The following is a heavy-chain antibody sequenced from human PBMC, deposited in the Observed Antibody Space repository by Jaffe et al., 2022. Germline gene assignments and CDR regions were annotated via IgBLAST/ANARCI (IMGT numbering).Heavy chain of an antibody. D-gene: IGHD3-9*01. CDR1: GYTFTSYY. J-gene: IGHJ4*02. Sequence: QVQLVQSGAEVKKPGASVKVSCKASGYTFTSYYMHWVRQAPGQGLEWMGIINPSGGSTSYAQKFQGRVTMTRDTSTSTVYMELSSLRSEDTAVYYCARDLENYDILTGYYTGLDYWGQGTLVTVSS. CDR3: ARDLENYDILTGYYTGLDY. V-gene: IGHV1-46*01. CDR2: INPSGGST.